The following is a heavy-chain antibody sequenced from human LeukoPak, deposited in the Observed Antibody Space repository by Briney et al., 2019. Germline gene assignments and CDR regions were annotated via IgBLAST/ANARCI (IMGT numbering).Heavy chain of an antibody. V-gene: IGHV6-1*01. CDR3: ARGSGSYYAFDI. CDR1: GDSVSSNSAT. D-gene: IGHD1-26*01. CDR2: TYYRSKWFS. J-gene: IGHJ3*02. Sequence: SQTLSLTCAISGDSVSSNSATWNWLRQSPSRGLEWLGSTYYRSKWFSDYAVSVKSRTTFNPDTSKNQLSLQLNSVTPEDTAVYYCARGSGSYYAFDIWGQGTMVTVSS.